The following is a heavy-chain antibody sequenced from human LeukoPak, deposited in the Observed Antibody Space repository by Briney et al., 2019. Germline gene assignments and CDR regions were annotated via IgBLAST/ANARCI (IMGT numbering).Heavy chain of an antibody. CDR1: GFTVSSNS. J-gene: IGHJ4*02. CDR3: ARASGSWRLYFDY. D-gene: IGHD1-26*01. CDR2: IYSDNT. V-gene: IGHV3-53*01. Sequence: GGSLRLSCTVSGFTVSSNSMSWVRQAPGKGLEWVSFIYSDNTHYSDSVKGRFTISRDNSKNTLYLQMNSLRAEDTAVYYCARASGSWRLYFDYWGQGTLVTVSS.